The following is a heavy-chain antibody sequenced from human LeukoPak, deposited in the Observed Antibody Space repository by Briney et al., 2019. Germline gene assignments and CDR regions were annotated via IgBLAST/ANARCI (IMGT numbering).Heavy chain of an antibody. D-gene: IGHD2-21*02. CDR1: GYTFTGYY. J-gene: IGHJ3*02. Sequence: GASVKVSCKASGYTFTGYYMHWVRQAPGQGLEWMGWINPNSGGTNYAQKFQGRVTMTRDTSISTAYMELSRLRSDDTAVYYCARDPIVVVTATPDAFDIWGQGTMVTVSS. CDR3: ARDPIVVVTATPDAFDI. V-gene: IGHV1-2*02. CDR2: INPNSGGT.